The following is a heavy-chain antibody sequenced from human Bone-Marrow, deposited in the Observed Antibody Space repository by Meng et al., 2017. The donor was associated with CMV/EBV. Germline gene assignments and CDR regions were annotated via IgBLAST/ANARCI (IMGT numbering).Heavy chain of an antibody. CDR1: GFTLSTNF. J-gene: IGHJ4*02. CDR2: IYSAGNT. Sequence: GESLKISCAASGFTLSTNFMTWVRQAPGKGLEWVSIIYSAGNTYYADSVKGRFTISRDNSKNTLYLDMSSLRADDTAVYYCARALVYTGYDCLDHLGQGTLVTVYS. D-gene: IGHD5-12*01. CDR3: ARALVYTGYDCLDH. V-gene: IGHV3-53*01.